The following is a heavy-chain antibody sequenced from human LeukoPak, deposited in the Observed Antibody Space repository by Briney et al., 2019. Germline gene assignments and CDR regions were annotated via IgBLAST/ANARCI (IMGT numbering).Heavy chain of an antibody. CDR2: ISHDGSNE. V-gene: IGHV3-30-3*01. Sequence: GGSLRLSCAASRFTFSSYAMHWVRQAPGKGLEWVAVISHDGSNEYYADSVKGRFTISRDNSKNTLYLQMNSLRGEDTAVYYCARDRRYDILTGFSNFFDYWGQGTLVTVSS. CDR1: RFTFSSYA. D-gene: IGHD3-9*01. CDR3: ARDRRYDILTGFSNFFDY. J-gene: IGHJ4*02.